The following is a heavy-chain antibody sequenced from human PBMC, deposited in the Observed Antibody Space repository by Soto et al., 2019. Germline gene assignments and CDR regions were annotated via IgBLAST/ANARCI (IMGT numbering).Heavy chain of an antibody. V-gene: IGHV4-4*07. CDR1: GGSISSYY. CDR2: IYTSGST. CDR3: AREWVYNWNDVEAFDI. J-gene: IGHJ3*02. D-gene: IGHD1-1*01. Sequence: SETLSLTCTVSGGSISSYYWSWIRQPAGKGLEWIGRIYTSGSTNYNPSLKSRVTMSVDTSKNQFSLKLSSVTAADTAVYYCAREWVYNWNDVEAFDIWGQGTMVTVSS.